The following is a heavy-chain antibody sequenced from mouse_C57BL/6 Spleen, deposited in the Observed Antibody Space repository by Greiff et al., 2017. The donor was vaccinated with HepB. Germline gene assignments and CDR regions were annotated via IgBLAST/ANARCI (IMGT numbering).Heavy chain of an antibody. Sequence: QVQLQQPGAELVKPGASVKLSCKASGYTFTSYWMQWVKQRPGQGLEWIGEIDPSDSYTNYNQKFKGKATLTVDTSSSTAYMQLSSLTSEDSAVYYCARDYDGGHFDYWGQGTTLTVSS. CDR2: IDPSDSYT. V-gene: IGHV1-50*01. CDR1: GYTFTSYW. CDR3: ARDYDGGHFDY. J-gene: IGHJ2*01. D-gene: IGHD2-4*01.